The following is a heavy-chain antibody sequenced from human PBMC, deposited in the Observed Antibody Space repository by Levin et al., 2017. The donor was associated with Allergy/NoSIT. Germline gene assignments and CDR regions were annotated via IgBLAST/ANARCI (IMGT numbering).Heavy chain of an antibody. CDR3: ARSNGY. CDR2: ISSSGGNT. Sequence: GGSLRLSCAASGFSFSDYSMNWVRQAPGKGLEWVSSISSSGGNTYYADSVKGRFTISRDNAKKSVFLQMNSLRAEDTSVYYCARSNGYRGQGTLVTVSS. CDR1: GFSFSDYS. V-gene: IGHV3-21*01. J-gene: IGHJ4*02. D-gene: IGHD2-21*01.